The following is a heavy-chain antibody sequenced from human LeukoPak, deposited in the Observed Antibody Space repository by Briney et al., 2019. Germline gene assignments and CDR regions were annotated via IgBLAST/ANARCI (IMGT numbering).Heavy chain of an antibody. CDR3: ARLIGYCSSTSCYDNWYFDL. CDR1: GGSISSYY. D-gene: IGHD2-2*01. CDR2: IYYSGST. V-gene: IGHV4-59*01. Sequence: SETLSLTCTVSGGSISSYYWSWIRQPPGKGLEWIGYIYYSGSTNYNPSLKSRVTISVDTSKNQFSLKLSSVTAADTAVYYCARLIGYCSSTSCYDNWYFDLWGRGTLVTVSS. J-gene: IGHJ2*01.